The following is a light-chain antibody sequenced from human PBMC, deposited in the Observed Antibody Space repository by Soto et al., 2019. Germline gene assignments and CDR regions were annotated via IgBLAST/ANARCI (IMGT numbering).Light chain of an antibody. V-gene: IGKV3-15*01. CDR1: QSVRSTY. CDR2: GVS. CDR3: QRYNNWPLT. Sequence: IGMTQSPVTLSVSPGARATLSCRASQSVRSTYLAWYQQKPGQAPRLLIFGVSNRAAGIPARFSGSGSGTEFTLTISSLQSEDFAVYYCQRYNNWPLTFGGGTKVDI. J-gene: IGKJ4*01.